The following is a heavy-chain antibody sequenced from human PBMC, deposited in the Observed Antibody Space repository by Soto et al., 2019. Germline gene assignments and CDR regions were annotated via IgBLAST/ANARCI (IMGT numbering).Heavy chain of an antibody. J-gene: IGHJ4*02. CDR1: GYTFTGYA. V-gene: IGHV1-3*05. CDR2: INAGNGNT. D-gene: IGHD6-19*01. CDR3: ARAVAVAADFDY. Sequence: QVQLVQSGAEEKKPGASVKVSCKASGYTFTGYAMHWVRQAPGQRLAWMGWINAGNGNTKYSQKFQGRVTITRDTSASTAYMELSSRRSEDTAVYYCARAVAVAADFDYWGQGTLVTVSS.